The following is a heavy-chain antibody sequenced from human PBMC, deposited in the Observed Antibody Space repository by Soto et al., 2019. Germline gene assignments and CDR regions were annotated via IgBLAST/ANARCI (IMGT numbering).Heavy chain of an antibody. CDR3: AKVIPEYYDSSRYYPY. CDR1: GFTFSSYA. CDR2: ISGSGGST. D-gene: IGHD3-22*01. Sequence: EVQLLESGGGLVQPGGSLRLSCAASGFTFSSYAMSWVRQDPGKGLEWVTAISGSGGSTYYADSVKGRFTISRDNSKNTRYLQMNSLRAEDTAVYYCAKVIPEYYDSSRYYPYWGQGTLVTVSS. V-gene: IGHV3-23*01. J-gene: IGHJ4*02.